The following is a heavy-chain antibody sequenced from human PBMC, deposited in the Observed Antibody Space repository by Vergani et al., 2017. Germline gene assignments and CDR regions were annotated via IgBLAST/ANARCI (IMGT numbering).Heavy chain of an antibody. Sequence: QLQLQESGPGLVKPSETLSLTCTVSGGSISSSSYYWGWIRQPPGKGLEWIGSIYYSGSTYYNPSLKSRVTISVDTSKNQFSLKLSSVTAADTAVYYCARHGGTPNLIDYWGQGTLVTVSS. CDR1: GGSISSSSYY. J-gene: IGHJ4*02. CDR3: ARHGGTPNLIDY. CDR2: IYYSGST. V-gene: IGHV4-39*01. D-gene: IGHD4-23*01.